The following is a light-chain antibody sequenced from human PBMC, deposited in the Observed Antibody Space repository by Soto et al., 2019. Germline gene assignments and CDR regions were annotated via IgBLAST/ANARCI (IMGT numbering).Light chain of an antibody. CDR3: QQYNSYSPGWT. CDR1: QGISSY. Sequence: AIRMTQSPSSFSASTGDRVTITCRASQGISSYLAWYQQKPGKAPKLLIYAASTLQSGVPSRFSGSGSGTDFTLTISCLQSEDFATYYCQQYNSYSPGWTFGQGTKVDIK. CDR2: AAS. J-gene: IGKJ1*01. V-gene: IGKV1-8*01.